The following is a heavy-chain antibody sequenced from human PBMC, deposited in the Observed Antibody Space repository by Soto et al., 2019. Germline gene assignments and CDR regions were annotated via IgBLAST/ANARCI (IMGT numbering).Heavy chain of an antibody. D-gene: IGHD2-2*01. V-gene: IGHV5-10-1*01. CDR3: ARRVCSSTSCYYNWFDP. CDR1: GYSFTSYW. Sequence: PGESLKISCKGSGYSFTSYWISWVRQMPGKGLEWMGRIGPSDSYTNYSPSFQGHVTISADKSISTAYLQWSSLKASDTAMYYFARRVCSSTSCYYNWFDPWGQGTLVTVSS. J-gene: IGHJ5*02. CDR2: IGPSDSYT.